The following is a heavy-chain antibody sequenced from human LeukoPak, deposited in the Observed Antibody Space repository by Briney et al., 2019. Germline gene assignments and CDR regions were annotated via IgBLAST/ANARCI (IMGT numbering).Heavy chain of an antibody. V-gene: IGHV4-59*01. CDR3: ARSPTVALIDY. CDR1: GDSISLYF. CDR2: IYYSRST. Sequence: WHTLSLTCIASGDSISLYFGSWIRQPPGHDLEWIGCIYYSRSTKYKLSLKSRVTISVDTSKNQFSLRLGSVTSADTAVYYCARSPTVALIDYWGQGTLVTVSS. J-gene: IGHJ4*02. D-gene: IGHD4-23*01.